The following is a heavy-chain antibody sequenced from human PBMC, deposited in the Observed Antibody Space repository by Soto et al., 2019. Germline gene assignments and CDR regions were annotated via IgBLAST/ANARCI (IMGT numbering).Heavy chain of an antibody. Sequence: GESLKISCKASGYDFTSYWIGWVRQKPGKGLEWMAMIYPGDSDTRDSPSFQGQVTISADKSASTAYLQWSNLKASDTAMYYCARRRSSTALEIWGQGSMVTVSS. CDR1: GYDFTSYW. CDR3: ARRRSSTALEI. J-gene: IGHJ3*02. D-gene: IGHD2-2*01. V-gene: IGHV5-51*01. CDR2: IYPGDSDT.